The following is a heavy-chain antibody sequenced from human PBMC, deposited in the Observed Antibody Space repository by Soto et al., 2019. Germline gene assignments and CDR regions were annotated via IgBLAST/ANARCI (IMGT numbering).Heavy chain of an antibody. CDR3: ARGDSTDCSNFLCSFFYNHVLDV. CDR2: ISAYNGNT. J-gene: IGHJ6*02. V-gene: IGHV1-18*01. CDR1: GYTFTSYG. Sequence: ASVKVSCKASGYTFTSYGISWVRQAPGQGLEWMGWISAYNGNTNYAQKLQGRVTMTTDTSTSTASMELRSLTSDDTAVYYCARGDSTDCSNFLCSFFYNHVLDVWGQGTTVTVSS. D-gene: IGHD2-8*01.